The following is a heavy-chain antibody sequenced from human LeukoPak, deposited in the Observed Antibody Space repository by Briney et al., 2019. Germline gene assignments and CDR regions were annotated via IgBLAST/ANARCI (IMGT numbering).Heavy chain of an antibody. CDR1: GFTFSSSA. CDR3: AALSEEFDY. CDR2: ISNNGGYT. Sequence: PGGSLRLSCAASGFTFSSSAMSWVRQAPGKGLEWVSAISNNGGYTYYADSVQGRFTISRDNSKNTLYLQMNSLRAEDTAVYYCAALSEEFDYWGQGTLVTVSS. V-gene: IGHV3-23*01. J-gene: IGHJ4*02.